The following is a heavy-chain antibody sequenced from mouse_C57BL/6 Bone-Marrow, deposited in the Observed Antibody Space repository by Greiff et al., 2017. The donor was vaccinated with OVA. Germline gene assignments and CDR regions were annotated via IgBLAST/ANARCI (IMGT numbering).Heavy chain of an antibody. CDR1: GYTFSSYG. CDR3: ARHVGFAY. J-gene: IGHJ3*01. Sequence: EVHLVEPGGDLVKPGGSLKLSCEASGYTFSSYGMSWVRQTPDKRLEWVATISSGGSYNYYPDSVKGRFTISRDNAKNTLYMHMSRLKSEDTAMYYCARHVGFAYWGQGTLVTVSA. V-gene: IGHV5-6*01. CDR2: ISSGGSYN.